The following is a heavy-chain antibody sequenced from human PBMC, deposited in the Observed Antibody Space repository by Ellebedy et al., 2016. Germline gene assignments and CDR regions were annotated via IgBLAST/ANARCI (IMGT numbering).Heavy chain of an antibody. CDR3: ARGGDIVLVPAALDV. V-gene: IGHV3-30-3*01. CDR2: ISYDGSNK. Sequence: GESLKISCAASGFTFSSYAMHWVRQAPGKGLEWVAVISYDGSNKYYADPVKGRFTISRDNSKNTLYLQMNSLRAEDTAVYYCARGGDIVLVPAALDVWGQGTTVTVSS. CDR1: GFTFSSYA. J-gene: IGHJ6*02. D-gene: IGHD2-2*01.